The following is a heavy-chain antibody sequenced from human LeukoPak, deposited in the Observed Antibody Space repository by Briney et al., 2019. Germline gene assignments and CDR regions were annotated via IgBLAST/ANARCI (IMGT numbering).Heavy chain of an antibody. D-gene: IGHD3-22*01. J-gene: IGHJ4*02. CDR2: ISSNGSAM. CDR1: GFTFSTSS. Sequence: GGSLRLSCAASGFTFSTSSMNWVRQAPGKGLECVSYISSNGSAMYYAESVKGRFTISRDNAKSSLYLQLNSLRAEDTAVYYCARPAGSGYRDYWGQGTLVTVSS. CDR3: ARPAGSGYRDY. V-gene: IGHV3-48*01.